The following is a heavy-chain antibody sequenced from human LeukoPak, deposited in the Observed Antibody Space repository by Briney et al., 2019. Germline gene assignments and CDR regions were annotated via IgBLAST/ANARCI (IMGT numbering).Heavy chain of an antibody. CDR1: GYTFTSYY. V-gene: IGHV1-46*01. CDR2: INPSGGST. CDR3: ARDLDSSSWSICYFDY. J-gene: IGHJ4*02. D-gene: IGHD6-13*01. Sequence: ASVKVPCKASGYTFTSYYIHWVRQAPGQGLEWMGIINPSGGSTSYAQRFQGRVTMTRDTSTSTVYMELNSLRSEDTAMYYCARDLDSSSWSICYFDYWGQGTLVTVFS.